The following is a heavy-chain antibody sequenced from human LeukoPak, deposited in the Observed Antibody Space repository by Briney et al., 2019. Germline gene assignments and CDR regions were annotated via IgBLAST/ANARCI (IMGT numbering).Heavy chain of an antibody. CDR1: GITLSNYG. D-gene: IGHD3-16*02. CDR3: AKRGVVVRVFLVGFHKGAYYFDS. Sequence: PGGSLRLSCGVSGITLSNYGMSWVRQAPGKGLEWVAGLSGSAGGTNYADSVKGRFTISRDNSKNTLFLQMDRLRAEDTAVYFCAKRGVVVRVFLVGFHKGAYYFDSWGQGAQVTVSS. CDR2: LSGSAGGT. J-gene: IGHJ4*02. V-gene: IGHV3-23*01.